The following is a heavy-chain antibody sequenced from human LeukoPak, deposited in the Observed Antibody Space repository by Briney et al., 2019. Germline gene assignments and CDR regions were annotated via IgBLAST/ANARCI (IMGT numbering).Heavy chain of an antibody. CDR3: ARGSTYSSGWYTGFDY. V-gene: IGHV3-7*01. J-gene: IGHJ4*02. D-gene: IGHD6-19*01. Sequence: GGSLRLSCAASGFTFSSYGMHWVRQAPGKGLEWVANIKQDGSEKYYVDSVKGRFTISRDNAKKSVCLQMNSLRAEDTAVYYCARGSTYSSGWYTGFDYWGQGTLVTVSS. CDR1: GFTFSSYG. CDR2: IKQDGSEK.